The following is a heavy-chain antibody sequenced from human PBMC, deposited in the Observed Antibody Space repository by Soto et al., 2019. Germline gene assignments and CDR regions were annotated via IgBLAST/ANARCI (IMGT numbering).Heavy chain of an antibody. CDR3: AREPYCGGDCYPYYLDY. V-gene: IGHV1-18*01. CDR2: ISAYNGNT. Sequence: ASVKVSCKASGYTFTSYGISWVRQAPGQGLEWMGWISAYNGNTNYAQKLQGRVTMTTDTSTSTAYMELRSLRSDDTAVYYCAREPYCGGDCYPYYLDYWGQGTLVTVSS. CDR1: GYTFTSYG. J-gene: IGHJ4*02. D-gene: IGHD2-21*02.